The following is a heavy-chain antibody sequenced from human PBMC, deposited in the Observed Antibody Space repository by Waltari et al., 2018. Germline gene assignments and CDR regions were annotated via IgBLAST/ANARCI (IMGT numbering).Heavy chain of an antibody. CDR2: VSYDVSNK. CDR1: GFTFSSYG. V-gene: IGHV3-30*18. J-gene: IGHJ4*02. D-gene: IGHD6-13*01. CDR3: AKGGWAAAAGTFTYYFDY. Sequence: QVQLVESGGGVVQPGRSLRLSCAASGFTFSSYGMPWVRQAPGKGLAWVAVVSYDVSNKDYADAVQGRFTISRDNSKNTLYLQMNSLRAEDTAVYYCAKGGWAAAAGTFTYYFDYWGQGTLVTVSS.